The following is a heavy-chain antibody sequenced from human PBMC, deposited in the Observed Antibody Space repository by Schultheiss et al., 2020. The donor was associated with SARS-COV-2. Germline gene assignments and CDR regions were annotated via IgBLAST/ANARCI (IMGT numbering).Heavy chain of an antibody. Sequence: GGSLRLSCAASGFTFSDNYMNWVRQAPGKGLEWVSSISSSDTIYYADSVKGRFTISRDNAKNSLYLQMNSLRAEDTAVYYCARTGSGWYGGFDYWGQGTLVTVSS. CDR1: GFTFSDNY. CDR3: ARTGSGWYGGFDY. J-gene: IGHJ4*02. V-gene: IGHV3-69-1*01. D-gene: IGHD6-19*01. CDR2: ISSSDTI.